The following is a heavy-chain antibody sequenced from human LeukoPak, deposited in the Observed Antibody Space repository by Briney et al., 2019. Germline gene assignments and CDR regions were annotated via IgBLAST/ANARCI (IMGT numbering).Heavy chain of an antibody. J-gene: IGHJ4*02. Sequence: ASVKVSCKASGYTFTGYYMHWMRQAPGQGLEWMGWINPNSGGTNYAQKFQGRVTMTRDTSISTAYMELSRLRSDDTAVYYCAREADGIAVANFDYWGQGTLVTVSS. V-gene: IGHV1-2*02. CDR3: AREADGIAVANFDY. CDR2: INPNSGGT. D-gene: IGHD6-13*01. CDR1: GYTFTGYY.